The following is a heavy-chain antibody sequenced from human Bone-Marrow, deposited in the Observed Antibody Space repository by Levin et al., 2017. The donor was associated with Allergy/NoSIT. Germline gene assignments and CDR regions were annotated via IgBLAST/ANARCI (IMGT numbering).Heavy chain of an antibody. CDR3: ARGGRSHSWYWFDP. Sequence: ASVKVSCKTSGYTFTGYYIHWVRQAPGQGLEWMGWINPKNGGTDFAQQFQGRVTLTRDTSISTAYMELSGLKSDDTALYYFARGGRSHSWYWFDPWGQGSPVTVVS. CDR1: GYTFTGYY. J-gene: IGHJ5*02. V-gene: IGHV1-2*02. D-gene: IGHD1-14*01. CDR2: INPKNGGT.